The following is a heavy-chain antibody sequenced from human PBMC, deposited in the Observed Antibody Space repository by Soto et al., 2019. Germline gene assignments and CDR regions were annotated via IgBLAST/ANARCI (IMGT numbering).Heavy chain of an antibody. Sequence: ASLKVYCKTSGYTFTSYGISCGRQSPGQGLELMGWISAYNGNTNYAQKLQGRVTMTTDTSTSTAYMELRSLRSDDTAVYYCARGGQWLERWLDPWGQGTLVTVSS. J-gene: IGHJ5*02. V-gene: IGHV1-18*01. CDR1: GYTFTSYG. CDR2: ISAYNGNT. D-gene: IGHD6-19*01. CDR3: ARGGQWLERWLDP.